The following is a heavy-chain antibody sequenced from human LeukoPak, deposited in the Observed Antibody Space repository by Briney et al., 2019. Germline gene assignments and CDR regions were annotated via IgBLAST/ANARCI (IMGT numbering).Heavy chain of an antibody. V-gene: IGHV3-64*02. CDR3: TRGVAISTSGWYDTFDY. CDR2: ISTDGSSI. CDR1: GFTFRGYA. J-gene: IGHJ4*02. D-gene: IGHD6-19*01. Sequence: PGGSLRLSCAASGFTFRGYAMYWVRQAPGKGLEYVSVISTDGSSIYYADSVKGRFTISRDNSKNTLYLQMGSLRAEDTAVYYCTRGVAISTSGWYDTFDYWGQGALVTVSS.